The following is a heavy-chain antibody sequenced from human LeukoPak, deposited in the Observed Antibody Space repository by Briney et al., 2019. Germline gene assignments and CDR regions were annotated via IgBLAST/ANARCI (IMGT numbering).Heavy chain of an antibody. V-gene: IGHV5-51*01. CDR1: GYSFTSYW. J-gene: IGHJ5*02. D-gene: IGHD2-2*01. CDR2: IYPGDSDT. CDR3: ARKLAAGIVVVPAAIGWFDP. Sequence: GESLKISCKGSGYSFTSYWIGWVRQMPGKGLEWMGIIYPGDSDTRYSPSFQGQVTISADKSISTAYLQWSSLKASDTAMYYCARKLAAGIVVVPAAIGWFDPWGQGTLVTVSS.